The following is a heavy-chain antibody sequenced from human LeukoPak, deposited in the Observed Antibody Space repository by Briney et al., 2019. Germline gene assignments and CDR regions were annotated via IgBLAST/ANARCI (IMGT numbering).Heavy chain of an antibody. CDR3: ARRRLYCSGGSCYSFWFDP. D-gene: IGHD2-15*01. CDR1: GGSISSSSYY. CDR2: IYYSGST. V-gene: IGHV4-39*01. Sequence: SETLSLTCTVSGGSISSSSYYWGWIRQPPGKGLEWIGSIYYSGSTYYNPSLKSRVTISVDTSKNQFSLKLSSVTAAETAVYYCARRRLYCSGGSCYSFWFDPWGQGTLVTVSS. J-gene: IGHJ5*02.